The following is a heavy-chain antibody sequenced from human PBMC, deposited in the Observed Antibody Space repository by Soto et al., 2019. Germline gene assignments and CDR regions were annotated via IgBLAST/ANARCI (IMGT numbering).Heavy chain of an antibody. CDR1: GFTVSSNY. V-gene: IGHV3-53*02. Sequence: EVQLVETGGGLIQPAVSLRLSCATSGFTVSSNYMNWVRQAPGKGLEWLSIIYSDATTYYADSVKGRFTISRDNFKNTLYLQMNNLRAEDTAVYYCAILSNWGQGTLVTVSS. J-gene: IGHJ4*02. CDR3: AILSN. D-gene: IGHD6-6*01. CDR2: IYSDATT.